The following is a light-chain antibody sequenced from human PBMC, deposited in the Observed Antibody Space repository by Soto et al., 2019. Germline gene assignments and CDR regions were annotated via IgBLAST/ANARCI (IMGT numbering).Light chain of an antibody. Sequence: SYELTQPPSVSVSPGQTARITCSGDALPKQYAYWYQQKPGQAPVLVIDKDSERPSGITERFSGSSSGTTVTLTISRVKAEDEGDYYCQSADSSGTYRVFGGGTKLTVL. CDR3: QSADSSGTYRV. V-gene: IGLV3-25*03. J-gene: IGLJ2*01. CDR1: ALPKQY. CDR2: KDS.